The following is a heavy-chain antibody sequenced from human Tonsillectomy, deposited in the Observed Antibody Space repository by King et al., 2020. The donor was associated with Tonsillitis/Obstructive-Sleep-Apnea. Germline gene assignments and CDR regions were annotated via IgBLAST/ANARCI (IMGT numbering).Heavy chain of an antibody. CDR1: GFSLSTSGVG. CDR3: AHRPGYCSSTSCYNPGGWFDP. J-gene: IGHJ5*02. D-gene: IGHD2-2*02. CDR2: IYWDDDK. V-gene: IGHV2-5*02. Sequence: TLKESGPTLVKPTQTLTLTCTFSGFSLSTSGVGVGWIRQPPGKALEWLALIYWDDDKRYSPSLKSRLTITKDTSKNQVVLTMTNMDPVDTATYYCAHRPGYCSSTSCYNPGGWFDPWGQGTLVTVSS.